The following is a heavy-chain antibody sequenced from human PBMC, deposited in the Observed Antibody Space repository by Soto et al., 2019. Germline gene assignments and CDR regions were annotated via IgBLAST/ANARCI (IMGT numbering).Heavy chain of an antibody. Sequence: GGSLRLSCAASGFTVSSNYMSWVRQAPGKGLEWVSVIYSGGSTYYADSVKGRFIISRDDSKNTLFLQMNSLRAEATAVHYCPTGKRLLPWLFECWGQGTLVTFSS. CDR1: GFTVSSNY. V-gene: IGHV3-66*01. CDR3: PTGKRLLPWLFEC. J-gene: IGHJ4*02. D-gene: IGHD2-15*01. CDR2: IYSGGST.